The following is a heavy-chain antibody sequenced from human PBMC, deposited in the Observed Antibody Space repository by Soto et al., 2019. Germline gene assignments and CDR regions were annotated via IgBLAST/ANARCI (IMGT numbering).Heavy chain of an antibody. V-gene: IGHV1-69*01. CDR2: IIPIFGTA. J-gene: IGHJ6*02. Sequence: QVQLVQSGAEVQKPGSSVKVSCKASGGTFSSYAISWVRQAPGQGLEWMGGIIPIFGTANYAQKFQGRVTLTADESTSTAYMELSSLRSEDTAVYYCAREGPGIAAAGIAGGYYYGMDVWGQGTTVTVSS. D-gene: IGHD6-13*01. CDR1: GGTFSSYA. CDR3: AREGPGIAAAGIAGGYYYGMDV.